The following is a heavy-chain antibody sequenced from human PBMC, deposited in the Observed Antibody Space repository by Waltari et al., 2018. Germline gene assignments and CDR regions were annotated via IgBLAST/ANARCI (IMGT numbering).Heavy chain of an antibody. Sequence: EVQLVESGGGWVQPGGSLRLSCVASGFTFSNYWMTWVRQAPGKGLEWVANIKQDGSEIYYVDSVKGRFTISRDNAKNSLFLQMNSLRAEDTAIYYCASDGVSSEYWGQGTLVTVSS. D-gene: IGHD3-3*01. CDR1: GFTFSNYW. J-gene: IGHJ4*02. V-gene: IGHV3-7*01. CDR3: ASDGVSSEY. CDR2: IKQDGSEI.